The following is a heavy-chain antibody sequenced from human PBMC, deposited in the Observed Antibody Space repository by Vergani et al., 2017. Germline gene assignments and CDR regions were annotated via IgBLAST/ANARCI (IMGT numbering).Heavy chain of an antibody. J-gene: IGHJ4*02. CDR3: ARETRDTPSSLDY. CDR2: ISGSGVSA. V-gene: IGHV3-23*04. Sequence: EVQLVESGGGLVQPGGSLTLSCAASGFTFSGSAMHWVRQAPGKGLEWVSGISGSGVSAYYTDSVKGRFTISRDNSKNMLFLQMNNLRTEDTAIYYCARETRDTPSSLDYWGQGTLVTVSS. D-gene: IGHD5-24*01. CDR1: GFTFSGSA.